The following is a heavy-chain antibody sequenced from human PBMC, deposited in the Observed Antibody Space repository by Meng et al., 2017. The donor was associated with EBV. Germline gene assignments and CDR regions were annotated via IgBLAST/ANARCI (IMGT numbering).Heavy chain of an antibody. Sequence: QVRLGQLGAEVKKPGSSVKVSCKTSGGTFRSDAVSWVRQAPGQGLEWMGGLIPMSDAPHYAQKFQGRVTMTADESTNTHYMDLSGLRFEDTAVYYCASESGRGFTPDYWGQGTLVTVSS. D-gene: IGHD3-10*01. CDR1: GGTFRSDA. CDR2: LIPMSDAP. CDR3: ASESGRGFTPDY. J-gene: IGHJ4*02. V-gene: IGHV1-69*01.